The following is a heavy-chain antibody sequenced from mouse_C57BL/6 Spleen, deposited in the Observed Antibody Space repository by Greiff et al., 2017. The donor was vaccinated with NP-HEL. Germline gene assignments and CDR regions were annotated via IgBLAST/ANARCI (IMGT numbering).Heavy chain of an antibody. CDR3: ARSNYGSRAWFAY. CDR1: GYAFSSSW. CDR2: IYPGDGDT. Sequence: SGPELVKPGASVKISCKASGYAFSSSWMNWVKQRPGKGLEWIGRIYPGDGDTNYNGKFKGKATLTADKSSSTAYMQLSSLTSEDSAVYFCARSNYGSRAWFAYWGQGTLVTVSA. V-gene: IGHV1-82*01. J-gene: IGHJ3*01. D-gene: IGHD1-1*01.